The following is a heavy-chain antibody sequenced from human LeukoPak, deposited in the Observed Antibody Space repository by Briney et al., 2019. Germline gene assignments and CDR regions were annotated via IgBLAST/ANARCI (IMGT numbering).Heavy chain of an antibody. CDR1: GFTFSSYW. Sequence: GGSLRLSCAASGFTFSSYWMSWVRQAPGKGLEWVANIKQDGSEKYYVDSVKGRFTISRDNSKNTLYLQMNSLRAEDTAVYYCAKGKIFGADVYYFDYWGQGTLVTVSS. V-gene: IGHV3-7*03. D-gene: IGHD3-3*01. CDR3: AKGKIFGADVYYFDY. J-gene: IGHJ4*02. CDR2: IKQDGSEK.